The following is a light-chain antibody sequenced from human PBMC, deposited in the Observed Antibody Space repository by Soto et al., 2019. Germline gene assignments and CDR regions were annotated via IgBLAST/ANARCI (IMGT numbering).Light chain of an antibody. CDR2: DAS. J-gene: IGKJ4*01. V-gene: IGKV3-15*01. CDR3: LQYNNWPLT. Sequence: EIVLTQSPATLSVSPGDRATLSCRASQSVRSDLAWLQQKPGQAPRLLIYDASTRATGIPARFSGSVSGTEFTLTFSSLQSEDFAIYYCLQYNNWPLTFGGGTKVEIK. CDR1: QSVRSD.